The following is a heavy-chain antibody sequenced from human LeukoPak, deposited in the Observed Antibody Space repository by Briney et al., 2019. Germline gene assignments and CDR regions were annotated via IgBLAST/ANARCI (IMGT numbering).Heavy chain of an antibody. CDR1: GGSISSSSYY. CDR2: IYYSGST. Sequence: SEPLSLTCTVSGGSISSSSYYWGWIRQPPGKGLEWIGSIYYSGSTYYNPSLKSRVTISVDTSKNQFSLKLSSVTAADTAVYYCARLHVNYYFDYWGQGTLVTVSS. V-gene: IGHV4-39*01. J-gene: IGHJ4*02. CDR3: ARLHVNYYFDY.